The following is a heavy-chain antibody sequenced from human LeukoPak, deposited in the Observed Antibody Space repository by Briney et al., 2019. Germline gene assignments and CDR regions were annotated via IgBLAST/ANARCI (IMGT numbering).Heavy chain of an antibody. CDR2: TNLNSGDT. CDR1: GYSFNNYG. V-gene: IGHV1-2*02. J-gene: IGHJ4*02. D-gene: IGHD3-10*01. Sequence: ASVKVSCKASGYSFNNYGISWVRQAPGQGLEWMGWTNLNSGDTHYAQKFQGRVTMTRDTSIATAYMELSSLTSDDTAVYYCARTLFGGPHDHWGQGTLVSVSS. CDR3: ARTLFGGPHDH.